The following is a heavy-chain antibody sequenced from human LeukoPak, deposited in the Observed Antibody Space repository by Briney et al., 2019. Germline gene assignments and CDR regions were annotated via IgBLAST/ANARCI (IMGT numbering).Heavy chain of an antibody. V-gene: IGHV3-53*01. CDR1: GFTVSSNY. D-gene: IGHD3-22*01. Sequence: GGSLRLSCAASGFTVSSNYMSWVRQAPGKGLEWVSVIYSGGSTYYADSVKGRFTISRDNSKNTLYLQMNSLRTEDTAVYYCARGGGTYYGQDPFLFDYWGQGTLVTVSS. J-gene: IGHJ4*02. CDR3: ARGGGTYYGQDPFLFDY. CDR2: IYSGGST.